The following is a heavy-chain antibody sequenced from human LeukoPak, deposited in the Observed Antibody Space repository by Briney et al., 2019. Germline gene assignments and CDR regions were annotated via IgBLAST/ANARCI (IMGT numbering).Heavy chain of an antibody. J-gene: IGHJ5*02. D-gene: IGHD2-2*01. Sequence: SETLSLTCIVSGGSISSTSYWGWIRQPPGKGLEWIGTILYSGTTFYTPSLKSRVALSVDTSQNQFSLKLNSVTAADTAVYYCARQEVGAGYCSSTSCAEPHWFDPWGQGTLVTVSS. CDR2: ILYSGTT. CDR3: ARQEVGAGYCSSTSCAEPHWFDP. CDR1: GGSISSTSY. V-gene: IGHV4-39*01.